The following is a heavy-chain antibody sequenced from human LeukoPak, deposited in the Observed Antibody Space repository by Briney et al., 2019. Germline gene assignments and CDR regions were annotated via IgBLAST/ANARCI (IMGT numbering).Heavy chain of an antibody. Sequence: KPSETLSLTCAVYGGSFSGYYWSWIRQPPGKGLEWIGEINHSGSTNYNPSLKSRVTISVDTSKNQFSLKLSSVTAADTAVYYCARGYSYGYGGNNWFDPWGQGTLVTVSS. V-gene: IGHV4-34*01. CDR3: ARGYSYGYGGNNWFDP. CDR2: INHSGST. CDR1: GGSFSGYY. J-gene: IGHJ5*02. D-gene: IGHD5-18*01.